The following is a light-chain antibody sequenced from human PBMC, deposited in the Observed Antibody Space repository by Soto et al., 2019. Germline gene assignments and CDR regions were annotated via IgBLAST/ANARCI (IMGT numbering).Light chain of an antibody. CDR3: QQYGSSPWT. Sequence: EIVLTQSPGTLSLSPGERATLSCRASQSVSSNYLAWYQQKPGQAPRPLIYGASSRATGIPDRFSGSGAGTDFTLTISRLESDDFALYYCQQYGSSPWTFGQGTKV. J-gene: IGKJ1*01. CDR2: GAS. CDR1: QSVSSNY. V-gene: IGKV3-20*01.